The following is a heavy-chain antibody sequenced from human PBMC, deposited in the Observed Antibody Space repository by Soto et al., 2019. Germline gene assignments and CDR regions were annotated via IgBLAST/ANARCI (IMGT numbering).Heavy chain of an antibody. V-gene: IGHV3-21*01. CDR2: ISSSSSYI. D-gene: IGHD6-6*01. CDR1: GFTFSSYS. J-gene: IGHJ4*02. CDR3: ARMGIAARPGLSYFDY. Sequence: GGSLRLSCAASGFTFSSYSMNWVCQATGEGLEWVSSISSSSSYIYYADSVKGRFTISRDNAKNSLYLQMNSLRAEDTAVYYCARMGIAARPGLSYFDYWGQGTLVTVS.